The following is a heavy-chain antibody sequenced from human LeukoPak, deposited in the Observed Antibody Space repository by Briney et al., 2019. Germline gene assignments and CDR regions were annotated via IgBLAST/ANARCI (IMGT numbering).Heavy chain of an antibody. J-gene: IGHJ4*02. V-gene: IGHV4-30-2*01. CDR3: ARLLDVRVYSGYDGRFDY. CDR1: GGSISSGGYY. Sequence: SETLSLTCTVSGGSISSGGYYWSWIRQPPGKGLEWIGYIYHSGSTYYNPSLKSRVTISVDRSKNQFSLKLSSVTAADTAVYYCARLLDVRVYSGYDGRFDYWGQGTLVTVSS. CDR2: IYHSGST. D-gene: IGHD5-12*01.